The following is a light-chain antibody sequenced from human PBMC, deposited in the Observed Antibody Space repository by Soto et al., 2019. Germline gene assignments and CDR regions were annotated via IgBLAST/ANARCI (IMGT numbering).Light chain of an antibody. CDR3: SLYVGNNNLV. Sequence: QSVLTQPPSASGSPGQSVTVSCTGTSSDIGDYNYVSWYQQHPGKAPKLMIYEVSKRPSGVPDRFSGSKSGNTASLTVSGLQADDEADYYCSLYVGNNNLVFGGGTKLTVL. CDR2: EVS. V-gene: IGLV2-8*01. J-gene: IGLJ2*01. CDR1: SSDIGDYNY.